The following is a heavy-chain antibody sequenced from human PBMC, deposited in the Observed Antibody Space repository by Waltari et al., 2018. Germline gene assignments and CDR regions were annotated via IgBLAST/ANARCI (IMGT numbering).Heavy chain of an antibody. J-gene: IGHJ4*02. CDR2: ISTATGNP. CDR1: GYTFTNFA. CDR3: ARDRVVGATDWGY. V-gene: IGHV7-4-1*02. D-gene: IGHD1-26*01. Sequence: QVQLVQSESELKKPGASVKIACKASGYTFTNFAIDWLRQAPGQGLEWMGWISTATGNPTYARYFTGRFDFSLGTSVSTAYLQISSLKTEDTAVYFCARDRVVGATDWGYWGQGTLVTVSS.